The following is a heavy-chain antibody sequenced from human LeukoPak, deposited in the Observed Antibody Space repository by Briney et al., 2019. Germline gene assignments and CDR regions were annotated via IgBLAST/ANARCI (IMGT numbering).Heavy chain of an antibody. CDR3: ARDRRGYCSSTSCYICPGNYGMDV. CDR2: ISDYNGNT. Sequence: ASVKVSCQASGYTFTSYGISWVRQAPGQGLEWMGWISDYNGNTNNVQKLQGRVSMTTDTSTSTAYMELRSLSSDDTAVYYCARDRRGYCSSTSCYICPGNYGMDVWGQGTTVTVSS. V-gene: IGHV1-18*01. D-gene: IGHD2-2*02. CDR1: GYTFTSYG. J-gene: IGHJ6*02.